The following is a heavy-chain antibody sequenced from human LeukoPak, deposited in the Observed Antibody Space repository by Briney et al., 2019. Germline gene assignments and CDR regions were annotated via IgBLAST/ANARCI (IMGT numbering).Heavy chain of an antibody. V-gene: IGHV4-59*08. Sequence: SETLSLTCTFSGGSISSHYWSWIRQPPGEGLEWIGYIYYSGSTNYNPSLKSRVTISVDTSKNQFSLKLSSVTAADTAVYYCARHLWFGESYAFDIWGQGTMVTVSS. CDR1: GGSISSHY. CDR3: ARHLWFGESYAFDI. CDR2: IYYSGST. D-gene: IGHD3-10*01. J-gene: IGHJ3*02.